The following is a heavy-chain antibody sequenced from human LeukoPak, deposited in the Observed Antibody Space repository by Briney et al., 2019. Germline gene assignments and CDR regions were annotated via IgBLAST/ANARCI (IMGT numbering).Heavy chain of an antibody. D-gene: IGHD3-16*02. CDR1: GGSISSSSSY. V-gene: IGHV4-39*01. Sequence: SEILSLTCSVSGGSISSSSSYWGWIRQPPGKGLEWIGSIYYSGSSFDNPALKSRVTISVDTSKNQFSLKLSSVTAADTAVYYCARHRGPYDYVWGSYRPDWFDPWGQGTLVTVSS. J-gene: IGHJ5*02. CDR3: ARHRGPYDYVWGSYRPDWFDP. CDR2: IYYSGSS.